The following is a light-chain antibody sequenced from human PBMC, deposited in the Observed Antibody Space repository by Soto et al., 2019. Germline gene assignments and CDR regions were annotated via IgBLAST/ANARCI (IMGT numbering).Light chain of an antibody. CDR3: QQSYSNPLT. V-gene: IGKV1-39*01. CDR1: ETITRY. J-gene: IGKJ4*01. Sequence: DIQMTQSPSSLSASVGETVIISCRASETITRYLNWYQSKPGKAPRLLISGTSSLQSGVPSRFSGSYSETDFTLTISSLQPEDFATYYCQQSYSNPLTFGGGTKVEMK. CDR2: GTS.